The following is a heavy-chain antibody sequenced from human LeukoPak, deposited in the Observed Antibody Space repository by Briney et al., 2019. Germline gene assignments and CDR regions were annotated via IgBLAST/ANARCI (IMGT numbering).Heavy chain of an antibody. Sequence: SGTLSLTCTVSGGSISSGGYYWSWIRQHPGKGLEWIGYIYYSGSTYYNPSLKSRVTISVDTSKNQFSLKLSSVTAADTAVYYCARGAWSIAVPNWFDPWGQGTLVTVSS. D-gene: IGHD6-6*01. CDR1: GGSISSGGYY. CDR2: IYYSGST. V-gene: IGHV4-31*03. J-gene: IGHJ5*02. CDR3: ARGAWSIAVPNWFDP.